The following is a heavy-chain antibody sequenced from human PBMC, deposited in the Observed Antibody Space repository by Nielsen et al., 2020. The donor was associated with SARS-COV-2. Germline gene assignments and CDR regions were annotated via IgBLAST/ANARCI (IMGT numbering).Heavy chain of an antibody. CDR3: ARAPRGGYQTVDY. V-gene: IGHV3-21*01. J-gene: IGHJ4*01. D-gene: IGHD5-12*01. Sequence: GESLKISCAAPGFTFSSYAMSWVRQAPGKGLEWVSYISTTSTYIYDADSVKGRFTISRDNAKNSLYLQMNSLRVEDTAMYYCARAPRGGYQTVDYWGHGTLVTVSS. CDR1: GFTFSSYA. CDR2: ISTTSTYI.